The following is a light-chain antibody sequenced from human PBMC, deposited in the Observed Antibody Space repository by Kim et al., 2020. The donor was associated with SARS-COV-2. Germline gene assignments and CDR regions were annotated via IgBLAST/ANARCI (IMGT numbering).Light chain of an antibody. CDR3: CSYAGSFGV. J-gene: IGLJ1*01. CDR1: SSDVGGYNY. Sequence: QSALTQPRSVSGSPGQSVTISCTGTSSDVGGYNYVSWYQQHPGKAPKLMIYDVSKRPSGVPDRFSGSKSGNTASLTISGLQAEDEADYYCCSYAGSFGVCGTGTKVTVL. CDR2: DVS. V-gene: IGLV2-11*01.